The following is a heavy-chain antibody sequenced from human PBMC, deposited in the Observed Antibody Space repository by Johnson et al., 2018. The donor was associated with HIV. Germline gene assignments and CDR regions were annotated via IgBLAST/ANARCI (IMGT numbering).Heavy chain of an antibody. CDR3: ARAGPYCSGGSCYSPDAFDI. CDR1: GFTFGDYA. V-gene: IGHV3-48*03. CDR2: ISSGGNSI. J-gene: IGHJ3*02. D-gene: IGHD2-15*01. Sequence: VQLVESGGGLVQPGRSLRLSCTASGFTFGDYAMKWVRQAPGKGLEWVSYISSGGNSIHYADSVKGRFTISRDNAKNTLYLQVNSLRAEDTALYYCARAGPYCSGGSCYSPDAFDIWGQGTMVTVSS.